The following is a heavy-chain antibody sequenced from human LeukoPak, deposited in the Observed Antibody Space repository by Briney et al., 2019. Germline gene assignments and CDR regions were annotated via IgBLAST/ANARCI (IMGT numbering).Heavy chain of an antibody. D-gene: IGHD6-13*01. V-gene: IGHV3-23*01. J-gene: IGHJ3*01. CDR1: GFTLSSYS. Sequence: GGSMRLSCLAYGFTLSSYSMNWVRPAEGKGLEWVSAFRATEGSAQYAGSEERRLNISRDNSKNTVSLQKNSLGGEDTAVHYCARGKIAAAGPGAFDVWGQGTLVTVSS. CDR2: FRATEGSA. CDR3: ARGKIAAAGPGAFDV.